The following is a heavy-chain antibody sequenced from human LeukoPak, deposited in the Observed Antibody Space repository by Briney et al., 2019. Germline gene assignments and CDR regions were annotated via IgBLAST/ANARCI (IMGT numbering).Heavy chain of an antibody. J-gene: IGHJ4*02. CDR2: ISWDGGST. CDR1: GFTFDDYT. CDR3: AKEWGYCSGGSCSTFDY. Sequence: GGSLRLSCAASGFTFDDYTMHWVRQAPGKGLEWVSLISWDGGSTYYADSVKGRFTISRDNSKNSLYLQMNSLRTEDTALYYWAKEWGYCSGGSCSTFDYWGQGTLVTVSS. V-gene: IGHV3-43*01. D-gene: IGHD2-15*01.